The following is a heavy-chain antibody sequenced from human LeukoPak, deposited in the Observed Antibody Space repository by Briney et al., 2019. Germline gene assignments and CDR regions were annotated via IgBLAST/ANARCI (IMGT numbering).Heavy chain of an antibody. CDR3: ARDQDYYDSTWFDP. CDR2: IYHSGST. V-gene: IGHV4-4*02. CDR1: GGSISSSNW. D-gene: IGHD3-22*01. J-gene: IGHJ5*02. Sequence: SGTLSLTCAVSGGSISSSNWWSWVRQPPGKGLEWIGEIYHSGSTNYNPSLKSRVTVSVDTSKNQFSLKLSSVTAADTAVYYCARDQDYYDSTWFDPWGQGTLVTVSS.